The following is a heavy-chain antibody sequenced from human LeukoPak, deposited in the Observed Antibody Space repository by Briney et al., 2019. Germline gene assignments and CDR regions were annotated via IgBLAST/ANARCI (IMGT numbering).Heavy chain of an antibody. CDR1: GYTFTIYG. CDR3: ARDGSGSYYDYCYYYMDV. J-gene: IGHJ6*03. Sequence: ASVTVSCKASGYTFTIYGISWVRQAPGQGLEGMGWISAYNGNTNYAQKLQGRVTMTTDTSTSTAYMELRSLRSDDTAVYYCARDGSGSYYDYCYYYMDVWGKGTTVTVSS. V-gene: IGHV1-18*01. D-gene: IGHD1-26*01. CDR2: ISAYNGNT.